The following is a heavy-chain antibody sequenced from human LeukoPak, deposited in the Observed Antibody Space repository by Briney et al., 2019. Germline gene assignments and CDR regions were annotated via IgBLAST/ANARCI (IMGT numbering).Heavy chain of an antibody. CDR3: ASSAVRGVRSFDY. J-gene: IGHJ4*02. CDR2: IYYSGST. Sequence: SETLSLTCTVSGGSISSYYWSWIRQPPGKGLEWIGYIYYSGSTNYNPSLKSRVTISVDTSKNQFSLKLSSVTAADTAVYYCASSAVRGVRSFDYWGQGTLVTVSS. CDR1: GGSISSYY. V-gene: IGHV4-59*01. D-gene: IGHD3-10*01.